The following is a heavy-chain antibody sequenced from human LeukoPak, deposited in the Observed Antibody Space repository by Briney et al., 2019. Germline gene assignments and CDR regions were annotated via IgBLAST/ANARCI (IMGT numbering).Heavy chain of an antibody. D-gene: IGHD3-22*01. CDR1: GFTFSSYA. CDR3: AKGKDRYYYDSGRDAFDI. J-gene: IGHJ3*02. V-gene: IGHV3-23*01. Sequence: GGSLRLSCAASGFTFSSYAMSWVRQAPGKGLEWVSAISGSGGSTYYADSVKGRFTISRDNSKNTLYLQMNSLRAGDTAVYYCAKGKDRYYYDSGRDAFDIWGQGTMVTVSS. CDR2: ISGSGGST.